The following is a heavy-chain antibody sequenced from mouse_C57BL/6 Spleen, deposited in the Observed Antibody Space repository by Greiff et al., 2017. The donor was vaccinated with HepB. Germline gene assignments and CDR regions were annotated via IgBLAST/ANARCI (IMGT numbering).Heavy chain of an antibody. CDR3: ARGAYYYYGSSSWV. V-gene: IGHV1-54*01. CDR2: INPGSGGT. Sequence: QVQLQQSGAELVRPGTSVKVSCKASGYAFTNYLIEWVKQRPGQGLEWIGVINPGSGGTNYNEKFKGKATLTADKSSSTAYMQLSSLTSEDSAVYFCARGAYYYYGSSSWVWGTGTTVTVSS. CDR1: GYAFTNYL. D-gene: IGHD1-1*01. J-gene: IGHJ1*03.